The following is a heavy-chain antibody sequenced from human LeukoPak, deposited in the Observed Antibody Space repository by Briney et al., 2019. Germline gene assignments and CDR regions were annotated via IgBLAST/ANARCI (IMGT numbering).Heavy chain of an antibody. CDR2: INPESGGT. Sequence: ASVKVSCKASGDTFTGYYMHWVRQAPGQGLEWMGWINPESGGTNYAQKFQGRVTMTRDTSISTAYMELTSLRSDDTAVYYCARLPVIVGAWSPIDYWGQGTRVTVSS. CDR3: ARLPVIVGAWSPIDY. V-gene: IGHV1-2*02. CDR1: GDTFTGYY. J-gene: IGHJ4*02. D-gene: IGHD1-26*01.